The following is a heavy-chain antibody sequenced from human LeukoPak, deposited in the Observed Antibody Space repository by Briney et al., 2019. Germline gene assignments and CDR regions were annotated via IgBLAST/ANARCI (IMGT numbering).Heavy chain of an antibody. CDR1: GFTFANYA. D-gene: IGHD3-22*01. J-gene: IGHJ4*02. Sequence: PGGSLRLSCAASGFTFANYAMSWVRQAPGKGLDWVSSIRGSGGSTNYADSVKGRFTISRDNSKNTLYLQMNSLRAEDTAVYYCAKDTPYYYDSSGYSPCWGQGTLVTVSS. CDR2: IRGSGGST. V-gene: IGHV3-23*01. CDR3: AKDTPYYYDSSGYSPC.